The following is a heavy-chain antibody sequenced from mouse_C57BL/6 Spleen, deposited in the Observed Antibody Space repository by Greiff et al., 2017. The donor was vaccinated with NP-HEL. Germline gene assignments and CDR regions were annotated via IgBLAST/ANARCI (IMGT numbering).Heavy chain of an antibody. CDR1: GYTFTDYA. D-gene: IGHD4-1*01. V-gene: IGHV1-67*01. J-gene: IGHJ4*01. CDR3: AREGVLTGDYAMDY. CDR2: ISTYYGDA. Sequence: VQRVESGPELVRPGVSVKISCKGSGYTFTDYAMHWVKQSHAKSLEWIGVISTYYGDASYNQKFKDKATMTVDKSSSTAYMELARLTSEDSAVYYCAREGVLTGDYAMDYWGQGTSVTVSS.